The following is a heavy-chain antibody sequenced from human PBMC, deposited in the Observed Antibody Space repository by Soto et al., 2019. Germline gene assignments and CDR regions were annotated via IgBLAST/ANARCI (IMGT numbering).Heavy chain of an antibody. CDR1: GFTFSAHY. CDR2: ISGSGDTI. V-gene: IGHV3-11*01. Sequence: PGGSLRLSCEASGFTFSAHYMSWVRQAPGKGLEWVSHISGSGDTIYYADSVKGRFTISRDNAKSSLYLQMNSLRAEDTAVYYCARDRQPASFIGLDVWGQGTTVTVSS. CDR3: ARDRQPASFIGLDV. J-gene: IGHJ6*02.